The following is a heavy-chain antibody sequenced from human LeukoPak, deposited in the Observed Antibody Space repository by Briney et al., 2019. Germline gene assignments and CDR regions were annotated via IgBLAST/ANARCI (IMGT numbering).Heavy chain of an antibody. D-gene: IGHD2-2*01. CDR1: GFPFSSYA. CDR2: ISYEGSNK. J-gene: IGHJ4*02. CDR3: AREGIQPALDD. V-gene: IGHV3-30*14. Sequence: PGGPVRLSCAASGFPFSSYALLWVRPAPGKGLAGVAVISYEGSNKHYADSVKGRFTISRDNSKNTLYRQRNSLRAEDTAVYYCAREGIQPALDDWGQGTRITVSS.